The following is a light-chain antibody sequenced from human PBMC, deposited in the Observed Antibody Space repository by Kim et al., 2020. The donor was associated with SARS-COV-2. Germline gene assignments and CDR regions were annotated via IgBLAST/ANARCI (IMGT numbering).Light chain of an antibody. Sequence: EIVLTQSPGTLSLSPGERATLSCRASQSVSSSYLAWHQQKPGQAPRLLIYGASSRATGIPDRFSGSGSGTDFTLTISRLEPEDFAVYYCQQYGSSPRYTFGQGTKLEI. CDR2: GAS. J-gene: IGKJ2*01. CDR3: QQYGSSPRYT. V-gene: IGKV3-20*01. CDR1: QSVSSSY.